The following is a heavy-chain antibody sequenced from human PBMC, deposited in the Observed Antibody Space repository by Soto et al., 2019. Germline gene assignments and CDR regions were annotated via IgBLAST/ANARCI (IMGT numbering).Heavy chain of an antibody. CDR2: IVGDGTTT. D-gene: IGHD6-19*01. Sequence: PGGSLRLSCAASGFTFSSYWMHWVRQAPGGGLVWISRIVGDGTTTNYADSVKGRFTISRDNSKNTLYLQMNSLRAEDTAVYYCARPHHPLRIAVAGTASRDYYYYYGMDVWGQGTTVTVSS. CDR3: ARPHHPLRIAVAGTASRDYYYYYGMDV. CDR1: GFTFSSYW. V-gene: IGHV3-74*01. J-gene: IGHJ6*02.